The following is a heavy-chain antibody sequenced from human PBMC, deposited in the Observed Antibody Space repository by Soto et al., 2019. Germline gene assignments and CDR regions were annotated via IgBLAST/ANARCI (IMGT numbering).Heavy chain of an antibody. V-gene: IGHV3-33*01. Sequence: PGLSRRLSYAGARFTFSSYRIHYLRQAPVKRLERVAVIWYGGTNKYYAYSVKGRFTISRDNSKNTLYRQRNSLRAEDTAVYYCARDRAGTSPPWLVIENDNTNYYYGRDVWGQGTTVTASS. CDR1: RFTFSSYR. D-gene: IGHD3-9*01. CDR2: IWYGGTNK. CDR3: ARDRAGTSPPWLVIENDNTNYYYGRDV. J-gene: IGHJ6*02.